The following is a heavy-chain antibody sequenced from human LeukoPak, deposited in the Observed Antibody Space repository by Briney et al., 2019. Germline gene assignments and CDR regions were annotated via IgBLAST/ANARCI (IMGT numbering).Heavy chain of an antibody. V-gene: IGHV1-2*02. Sequence: GASVTVSCKASGYTFTGYYMHWVRQAPGQGLEWMGWINPNSGGTNYAQKFQGRVTMTRDTSISTAYMELSRLRSDDTAVYYCARAGSVDTAMVAYWGQGTLVTVSS. CDR1: GYTFTGYY. J-gene: IGHJ4*02. CDR2: INPNSGGT. CDR3: ARAGSVDTAMVAY. D-gene: IGHD5-18*01.